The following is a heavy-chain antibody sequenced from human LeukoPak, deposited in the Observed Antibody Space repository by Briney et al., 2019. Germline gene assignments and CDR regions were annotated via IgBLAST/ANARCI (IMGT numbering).Heavy chain of an antibody. J-gene: IGHJ4*02. CDR1: GYTFTGYY. D-gene: IGHD1-26*01. V-gene: IGHV1-2*02. CDR3: ARDSTRQGGSYYGY. Sequence: ASVKVSCKASGYTFTGYYMHWVRQAPGQGLEWMGWINPNSGGTNYAQKFQGRVTITADESTSTAYMELSSLRFEDTAVYYCARDSTRQGGSYYGYWGQGTLVTVSS. CDR2: INPNSGGT.